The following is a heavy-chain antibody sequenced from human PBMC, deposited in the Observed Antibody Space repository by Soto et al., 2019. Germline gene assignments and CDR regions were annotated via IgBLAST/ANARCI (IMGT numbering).Heavy chain of an antibody. J-gene: IGHJ6*02. D-gene: IGHD5-12*01. CDR2: ISSSGNNR. CDR1: GFTFNSYA. CDR3: AKGVDNFNRRGMDV. V-gene: IGHV3-23*01. Sequence: GGSLRLSCAASGFTFNSYAMTWVRQAPGKGLEWVSGISSSGNNRDYADSVRGRFTISRDNSKNTLYLQMNSLRAEDTAVYYCAKGVDNFNRRGMDVWGQGTTVTVSS.